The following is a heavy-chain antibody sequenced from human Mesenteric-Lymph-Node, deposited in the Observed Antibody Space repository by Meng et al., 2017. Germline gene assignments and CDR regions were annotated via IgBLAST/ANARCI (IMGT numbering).Heavy chain of an antibody. Sequence: QLQESGPVLVKPSETLSPTCAVSGASISSGNWWSWVRQPPGKGLEWIGEMYQSGTTNYNPSLKSRVTILLDTSKNQLSLELTSVTAADTAVYFCARTNYGDYNWFDPWGQGTLVTVSS. D-gene: IGHD4-17*01. CDR2: MYQSGTT. CDR1: GASISSGNW. J-gene: IGHJ5*02. V-gene: IGHV4-4*02. CDR3: ARTNYGDYNWFDP.